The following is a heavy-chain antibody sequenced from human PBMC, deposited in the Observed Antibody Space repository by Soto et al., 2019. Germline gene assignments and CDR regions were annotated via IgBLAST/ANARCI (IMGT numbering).Heavy chain of an antibody. V-gene: IGHV4-34*01. D-gene: IGHD6-19*01. CDR1: GYSISSGYY. J-gene: IGHJ5*02. CDR2: INHSGST. Sequence: SETLSLTCAVSGYSISSGYYWSWIRQPPGKGLEWIGEINHSGSTNYNPSLRSRVTISVDTSKNQFSLKLSSVTAADTAVYYCASAVIAVAGTGHWFDPWGQGTLVTVSS. CDR3: ASAVIAVAGTGHWFDP.